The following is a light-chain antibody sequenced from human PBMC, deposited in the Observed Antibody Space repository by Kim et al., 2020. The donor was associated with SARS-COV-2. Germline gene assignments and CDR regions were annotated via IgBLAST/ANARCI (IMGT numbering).Light chain of an antibody. V-gene: IGLV3-25*03. Sequence: VSPGQTARITYSGDALPKQYAYWYQQKAGQAPVLVIYKDSERPSGIPERFSGSSSGTTVTLTISGVQAEDEADYYCQSADSSGTYVFGTGTKVTVL. CDR2: KDS. J-gene: IGLJ1*01. CDR3: QSADSSGTYV. CDR1: ALPKQY.